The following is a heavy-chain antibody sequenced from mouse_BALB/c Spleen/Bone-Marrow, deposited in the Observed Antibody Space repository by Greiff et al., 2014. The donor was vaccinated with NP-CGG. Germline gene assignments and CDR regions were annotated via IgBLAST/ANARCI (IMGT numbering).Heavy chain of an antibody. V-gene: IGHV5-17*02. CDR1: GFTFSSFG. CDR2: ISNGSSTI. CDR3: ARKGAMITHYYAMDY. Sequence: EVQRVESGGGLVQPGGSRKLSCAASGFTFSSFGMHWVRQAPEKGLEWVAYISNGSSTIYYADTVKGRFTISRDKPKNTLFLQMTSLRSEDTAMYYCARKGAMITHYYAMDYWGQGTSVTVSS. J-gene: IGHJ4*01. D-gene: IGHD2-4*01.